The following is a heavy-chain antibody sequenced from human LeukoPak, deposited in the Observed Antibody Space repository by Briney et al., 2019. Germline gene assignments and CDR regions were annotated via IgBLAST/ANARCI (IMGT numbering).Heavy chain of an antibody. D-gene: IGHD2-2*01. CDR3: ARDRPRYCSSTSCYYYYYGMDV. Sequence: SETLSLTCTVSGGSISSYYWSWIRQPPGKGLEWIGYIYYSGSTNYNPSLKSRVTISADTSKNQFSLKLSSVTAADTAVYYCARDRPRYCSSTSCYYYYYGMDVWGKGTTVTVSS. V-gene: IGHV4-59*01. CDR2: IYYSGST. CDR1: GGSISSYY. J-gene: IGHJ6*04.